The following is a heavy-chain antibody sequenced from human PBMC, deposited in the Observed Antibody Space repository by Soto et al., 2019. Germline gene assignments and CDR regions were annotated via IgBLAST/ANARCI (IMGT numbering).Heavy chain of an antibody. CDR1: GLTVRSNY. D-gene: IGHD6-19*01. V-gene: IGHV3-53*02. J-gene: IGHJ6*02. Sequence: EVQLVETGGGLIQPGGSLRLSCAASGLTVRSNYMSWVRQAPGKGLEWGSLIFSGGSTYYADSVKGRFTISRDNSKNMVYLQMNSLRAEDTAVYYCAGEVGSGGWYYYYFGMDAWGQGTTVTVSS. CDR3: AGEVGSGGWYYYYFGMDA. CDR2: IFSGGST.